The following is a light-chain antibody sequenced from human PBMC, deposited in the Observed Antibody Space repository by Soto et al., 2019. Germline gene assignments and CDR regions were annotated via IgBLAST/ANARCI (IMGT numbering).Light chain of an antibody. CDR1: QGINIF. V-gene: IGKV1-9*01. Sequence: DLQLTQSPSFLSASVGDRVTITCRASQGINIFLAWFQQKPGKAPNLLISAASTLQSCVPSRFSGSGSETEFTLTITSLQTEDSATYYCQQRNSYPRTFGQGTKVEIK. J-gene: IGKJ2*01. CDR3: QQRNSYPRT. CDR2: AAS.